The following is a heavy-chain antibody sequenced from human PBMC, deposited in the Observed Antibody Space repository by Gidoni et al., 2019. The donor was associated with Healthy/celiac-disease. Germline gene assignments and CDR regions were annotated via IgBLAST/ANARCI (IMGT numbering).Heavy chain of an antibody. CDR2: ISSSSSYI. Sequence: EVQLVESGGGLVKPGGSLRLSCAASGFTFSSYSMNWVRQAPGKGLEWVSSISSSSSYIYYADSVKGRFTISRDNAKNSLYLQMNSLRAEDTAVYYCERAPLRYFDWLFNGDDAFDIWGQGTMVTVSS. J-gene: IGHJ3*02. D-gene: IGHD3-9*01. V-gene: IGHV3-21*01. CDR3: ERAPLRYFDWLFNGDDAFDI. CDR1: GFTFSSYS.